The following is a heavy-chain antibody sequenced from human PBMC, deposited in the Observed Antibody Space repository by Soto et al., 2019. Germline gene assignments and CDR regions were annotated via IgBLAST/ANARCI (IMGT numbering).Heavy chain of an antibody. CDR3: VRGGAASGLRNWFDP. CDR2: LSPYNGDT. J-gene: IGHJ5*02. CDR1: GYTYTNYG. D-gene: IGHD6-13*01. V-gene: IGHV1-18*01. Sequence: QVQLVQSGAEVKKPGASVKVSCKASGYTYTNYGITWVRQVPGQGLEWVGWLSPYNGDTNYAHKRLGRVTMNADPSSSTADMELRSLRSYDTAVYYCVRGGAASGLRNWFDPWGQVSLVTVSS.